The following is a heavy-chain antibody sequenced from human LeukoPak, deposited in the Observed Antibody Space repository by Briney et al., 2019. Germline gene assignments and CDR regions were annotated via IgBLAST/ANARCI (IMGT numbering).Heavy chain of an antibody. CDR1: GYTFTSYD. Sequence: ASVKVSCKASGYTFTSYDINWVRQATGQGLEWMGWMNPNSGNTGYAQKFQGRVTITRNTSISTAYMELSSLRSEDTAVYYCARGGERYYDFWSGSDAFDIWGQGTMVTVSS. D-gene: IGHD3-3*01. CDR3: ARGGERYYDFWSGSDAFDI. CDR2: MNPNSGNT. J-gene: IGHJ3*02. V-gene: IGHV1-8*03.